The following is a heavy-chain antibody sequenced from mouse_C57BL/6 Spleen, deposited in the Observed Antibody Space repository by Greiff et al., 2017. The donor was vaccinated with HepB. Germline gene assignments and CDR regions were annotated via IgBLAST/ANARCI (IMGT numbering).Heavy chain of an antibody. V-gene: IGHV1-80*01. D-gene: IGHD2-3*01. CDR2: IYPGDGDT. CDR1: GYAFSSYW. CDR3: ARSYYDGYYFDY. Sequence: VMLVESGAELVKPGASVKISCKASGYAFSSYWMNWVKQRPGKGLEWIGQIYPGDGDTNYNGKFKGKATLTADKSSSTAYMQLSSLTSEDSAVYFCARSYYDGYYFDYWGQGTTLTVSS. J-gene: IGHJ2*01.